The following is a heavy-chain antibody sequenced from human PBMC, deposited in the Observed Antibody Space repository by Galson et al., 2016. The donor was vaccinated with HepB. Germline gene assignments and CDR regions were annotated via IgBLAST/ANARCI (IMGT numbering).Heavy chain of an antibody. CDR1: GGSFSDYYY. CDR3: ARGDCSNGVCYSDY. Sequence: ETLSLTCAVYGGSFSDYYYWSWIRQAPGKGLEWIGEINHSATTNYSPSLKSRVTLSVDTAKSQFSLQLTSATAADAAFYYCARGDCSNGVCYSDYWGQGLLVAVSS. V-gene: IGHV4-34*01. CDR2: INHSATT. J-gene: IGHJ4*02. D-gene: IGHD4-11*01.